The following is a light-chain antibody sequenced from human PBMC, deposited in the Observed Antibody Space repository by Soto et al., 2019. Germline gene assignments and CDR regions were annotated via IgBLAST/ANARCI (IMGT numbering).Light chain of an antibody. Sequence: EIVFTQSPGTLSLSPGERATLSCRASQSLTNSRLAWYQQKPGQAPKVLIYGGSNRATGIPDRFSGSGSGTDFTLTISRLEPEDFAVYYCQQYGSSPRTFGQGTKVDIK. CDR1: QSLTNSR. J-gene: IGKJ1*01. CDR2: GGS. CDR3: QQYGSSPRT. V-gene: IGKV3-20*01.